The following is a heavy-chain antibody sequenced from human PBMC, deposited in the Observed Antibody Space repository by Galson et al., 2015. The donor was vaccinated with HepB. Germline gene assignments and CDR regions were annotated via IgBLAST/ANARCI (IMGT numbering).Heavy chain of an antibody. CDR2: ISGSDGST. V-gene: IGHV3-23*01. CDR3: ANSHVDTAD. D-gene: IGHD5-18*01. J-gene: IGHJ4*02. Sequence: SLRLSCAASGFTFSIYAMSWVRQAPGKGLEWVSTISGSDGSTYYADSVKGRFTISRDNSKNTLYLQMNSLRAEDTAVYYCANSHVDTADWGQGTLVTVSS. CDR1: GFTFSIYA.